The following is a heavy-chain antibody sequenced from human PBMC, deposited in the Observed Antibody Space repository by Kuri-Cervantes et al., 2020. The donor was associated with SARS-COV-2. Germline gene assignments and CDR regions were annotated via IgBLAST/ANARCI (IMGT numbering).Heavy chain of an antibody. V-gene: IGHV3-74*01. CDR1: GFTFSGHW. D-gene: IGHD3-9*01. Sequence: GESLKISCAASGFTFSGHWMHWVRQAPGKGLVWVSGINSDGSYTNNAYSVKGRFTLSRDNTKNMLFLQMNSLRADDTAVYYCVRDGDDWNFDYWGQGTLVTVSS. J-gene: IGHJ4*02. CDR2: INSDGSYT. CDR3: VRDGDDWNFDY.